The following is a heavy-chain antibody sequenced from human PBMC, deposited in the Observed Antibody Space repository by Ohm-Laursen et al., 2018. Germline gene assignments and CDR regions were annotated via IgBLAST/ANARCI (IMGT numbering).Heavy chain of an antibody. V-gene: IGHV3-23*01. CDR2: ISSDTKNT. Sequence: SLRLSCAAAGFAFNSCGMNWVRQGPGKGLEWVSTISSDTKNTHYADSVKGRFTISRDNSKKTLYLQLNSLKAEDTAVYFCVIDYDSSGFSDNIDYWGQGTLVTVSS. CDR3: VIDYDSSGFSDNIDY. CDR1: GFAFNSCG. D-gene: IGHD3-22*01. J-gene: IGHJ4*02.